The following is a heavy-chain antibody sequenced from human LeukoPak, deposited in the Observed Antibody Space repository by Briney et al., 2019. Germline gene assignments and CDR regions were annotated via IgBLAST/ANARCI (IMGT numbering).Heavy chain of an antibody. D-gene: IGHD5-24*01. V-gene: IGHV1-2*02. CDR1: GYTFTGYY. J-gene: IGHJ4*02. Sequence: ASVKVSCKASGYTFTGYYMHWVRQAPGQGLEWMGWINPNSGGTNYAQKFQGRVTMTRDTSISTAYMELSRLRSDDTAVYYCARARCVATMLGFDYWGQGTLVTVSS. CDR2: INPNSGGT. CDR3: ARARCVATMLGFDY.